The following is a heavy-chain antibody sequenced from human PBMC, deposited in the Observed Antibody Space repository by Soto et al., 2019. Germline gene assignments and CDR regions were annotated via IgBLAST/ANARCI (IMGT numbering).Heavy chain of an antibody. V-gene: IGHV3-30-3*01. CDR2: ISYDGSNI. CDR3: ARGSLRELVRGAFDI. CDR1: GFTFSSYT. Sequence: QVQLVESGGGVVQPGRSLRLSCAASGFTFSSYTINWVRQAPGKGLEWVAVISYDGSNIYYEDSVKGRFTVSRDNSKDTLYLQMNSLRSEDTAVYYCARGSLRELVRGAFDIWGQGTMVTVS. J-gene: IGHJ3*02. D-gene: IGHD3-16*01.